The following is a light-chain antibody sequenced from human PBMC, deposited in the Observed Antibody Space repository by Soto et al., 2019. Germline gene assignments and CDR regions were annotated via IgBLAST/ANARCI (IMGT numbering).Light chain of an antibody. V-gene: IGKV3-20*01. CDR1: QSVSSH. CDR2: GAS. CDR3: QQYGSSLPIT. J-gene: IGKJ4*01. Sequence: VKQSPATLSVTPRQRATFSSMSCQSVSSHLAWYRQKPGQAPRLLIYGASTRATGIPARFSGSGSGTDFTLTISRLEPEDYAVYYCQQYGSSLPITFGGGTKVDIK.